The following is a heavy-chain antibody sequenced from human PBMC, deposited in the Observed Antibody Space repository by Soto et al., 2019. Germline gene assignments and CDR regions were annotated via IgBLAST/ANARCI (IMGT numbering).Heavy chain of an antibody. CDR1: GFTFTNYW. CDR2: IKQDGSEK. D-gene: IGHD1-26*01. Sequence: EVQWVESGGGLVQPGGSLRLSCAASGFTFTNYWLSWVRQAPGKGLEWVANIKQDGSEKNYKDSVKGRLTISRDNARNSLSLQMNSLRAEYTAVYYCARRATTSAGYFDLWGRGTLVTVSS. CDR3: ARRATTSAGYFDL. J-gene: IGHJ2*01. V-gene: IGHV3-7*01.